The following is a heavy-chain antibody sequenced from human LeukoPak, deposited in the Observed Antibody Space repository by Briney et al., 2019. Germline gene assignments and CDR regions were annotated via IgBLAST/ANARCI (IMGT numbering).Heavy chain of an antibody. CDR3: ATGLSWTVPGLGSRYYYYGMDV. J-gene: IGHJ6*02. V-gene: IGHV1-24*01. D-gene: IGHD3-10*02. Sequence: ASVKVSCKVSGYTLTELSMHWVRQAPGKGLEWMGGFDPEDSETIYAQKFQGRVTMTEDTSTDTAYMELSSLRSEDTAVYYCATGLSWTVPGLGSRYYYYGMDVWGQGTTVTVSS. CDR1: GYTLTELS. CDR2: FDPEDSET.